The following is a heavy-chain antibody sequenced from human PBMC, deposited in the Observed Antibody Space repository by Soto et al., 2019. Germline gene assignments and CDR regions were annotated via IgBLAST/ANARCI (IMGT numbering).Heavy chain of an antibody. CDR1: GFTFSNYA. Sequence: EVQLLEFGGGLVQPGGSLRLSCAASGFTFSNYAMNWVRQAPGKGLEWVSVISGSGGSTYYADSVKGRFTISRDNSKNTLYLQMNSLRAEDTALYYCASSSRLFDWIQHWGQGTLVTVSS. CDR3: ASSSRLFDWIQH. J-gene: IGHJ1*01. V-gene: IGHV3-23*01. D-gene: IGHD3-3*01. CDR2: ISGSGGST.